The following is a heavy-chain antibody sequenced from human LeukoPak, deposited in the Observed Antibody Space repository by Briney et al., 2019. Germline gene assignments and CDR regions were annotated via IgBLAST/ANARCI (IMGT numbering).Heavy chain of an antibody. CDR3: ATDRSEWWLLGS. V-gene: IGHV1-46*01. Sequence: PAASVKVSCKASGYTFTSYYMHWVRQAPGQGLEWMGIINPSGGSTSYAQKFQGRVTMTEDTSTDTAYMELSSLRSEDTAVYYCATDRSEWWLLGSWGQGTLVTVSS. CDR1: GYTFTSYY. J-gene: IGHJ5*02. CDR2: INPSGGST. D-gene: IGHD5-12*01.